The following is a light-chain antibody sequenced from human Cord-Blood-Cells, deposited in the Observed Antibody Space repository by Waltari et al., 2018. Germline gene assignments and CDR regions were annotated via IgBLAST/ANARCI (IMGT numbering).Light chain of an antibody. CDR2: DVS. J-gene: IGLJ2*01. CDR1: SSDVGGYNY. CDR3: SSYTSSSPVV. V-gene: IGLV2-14*01. Sequence: QSALTQPASVSGSPGQSITISCTGTSSDVGGYNYVSWYQQHPGKAPKLMIYDVSNRPSGVSMRFSGSKSGNTASLTISGLQAEDEADYYCSSYTSSSPVVFGGGTKLTVL.